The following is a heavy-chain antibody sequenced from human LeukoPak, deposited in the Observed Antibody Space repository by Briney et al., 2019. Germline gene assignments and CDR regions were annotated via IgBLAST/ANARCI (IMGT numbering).Heavy chain of an antibody. D-gene: IGHD6-19*01. CDR3: ARLDSSGWYRLGYYYMDV. Sequence: ASVKVSGTASGYTFTSYGISWVRPAPGQGLEWMGWISAYNGNTNYAQKLQGRVTMTTDTSTSTAYMELRSLRSDDTAVYYCARLDSSGWYRLGYYYMDVWGKGTTVTVSS. CDR2: ISAYNGNT. CDR1: GYTFTSYG. V-gene: IGHV1-18*01. J-gene: IGHJ6*03.